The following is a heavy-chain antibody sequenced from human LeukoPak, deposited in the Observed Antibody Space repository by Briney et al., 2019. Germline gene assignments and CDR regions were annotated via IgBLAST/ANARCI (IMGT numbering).Heavy chain of an antibody. CDR2: IWYDGSNK. J-gene: IGHJ6*03. CDR3: ARADSVPAGDYHYWYMDV. V-gene: IGHV3-33*01. D-gene: IGHD2-2*01. CDR1: GFTFSSYG. Sequence: GRSLRLSCAASGFTFSSYGMHWVRQAPGKGLEWVAVIWYDGSNKYYADSVKGRFTISRDNSKNTLYLQMNSLRAEDTAVYYCARADSVPAGDYHYWYMDVWGKGTTVTVSS.